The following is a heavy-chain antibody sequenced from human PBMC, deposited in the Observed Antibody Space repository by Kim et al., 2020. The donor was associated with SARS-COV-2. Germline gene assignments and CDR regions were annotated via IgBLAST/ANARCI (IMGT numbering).Heavy chain of an antibody. Sequence: GGSLRLSCAASGFTFSSYAMSWVRQAPGKGLEWVSAISGSGGSTYYADSVKGRFTISRDNSKNTLYLQMNSLRAEDTAVYYCAKGFGLQVITRGRFGYWGQGTLVTVSS. CDR3: AKGFGLQVITRGRFGY. V-gene: IGHV3-23*01. D-gene: IGHD3-10*01. J-gene: IGHJ4*02. CDR1: GFTFSSYA. CDR2: ISGSGGST.